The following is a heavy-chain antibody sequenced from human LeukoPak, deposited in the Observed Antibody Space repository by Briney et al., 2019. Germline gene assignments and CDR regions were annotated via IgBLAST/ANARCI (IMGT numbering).Heavy chain of an antibody. CDR2: IRSKAYGGTT. CDR1: GFTFSSYG. Sequence: GGSLRLSCAASGFTFSSYGMHWVRQAPGKGLEWVGFIRSKAYGGTTEYAASVKGRFTISRDDSKSIAYLQMNSLKTEDTAVYYCTREHRYDFWSGYYTWGWYFDLWGRGTLVTVSS. CDR3: TREHRYDFWSGYYTWGWYFDL. D-gene: IGHD3-3*01. J-gene: IGHJ2*01. V-gene: IGHV3-49*04.